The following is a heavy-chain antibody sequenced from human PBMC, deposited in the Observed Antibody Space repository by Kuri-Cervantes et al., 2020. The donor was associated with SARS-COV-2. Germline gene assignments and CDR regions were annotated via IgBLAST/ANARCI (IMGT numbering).Heavy chain of an antibody. CDR3: ARGLHIVVGDYYYGMDV. J-gene: IGHJ6*02. CDR2: IYTSGST. CDR1: GGSISSYY. V-gene: IGHV4-4*07. D-gene: IGHD2-21*01. Sequence: GSLRLSCTVSGGSISSYYWSWIRQPAGKGLEWIGRIYTSGSTNYNPSLKSRVTISVDTSKNQFSLKLSSVTAADTAVYYCARGLHIVVGDYYYGMDVWGQGTTVTVSS.